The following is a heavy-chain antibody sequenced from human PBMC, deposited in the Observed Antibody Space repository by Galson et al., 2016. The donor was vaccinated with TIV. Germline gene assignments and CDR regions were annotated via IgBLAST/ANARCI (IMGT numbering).Heavy chain of an antibody. D-gene: IGHD3-10*01. CDR3: ARAEGRNGATCHATCESFDF. Sequence: CAISGDSVSSNSAAWNWIRQSPSRGLEWLGRTYCRSRRYYDYAVSVKSRITIESETSKNQFSLQLNSVTSEDTAVYYCARAEGRNGATCHATCESFDFWGQGTMVTVSS. CDR1: GDSVSSNSAA. J-gene: IGHJ3*01. V-gene: IGHV6-1*01. CDR2: TYCRSRRYY.